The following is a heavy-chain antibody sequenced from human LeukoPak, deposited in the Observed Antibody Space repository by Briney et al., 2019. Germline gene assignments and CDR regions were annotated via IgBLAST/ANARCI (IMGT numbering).Heavy chain of an antibody. CDR1: GGTFSSYA. CDR3: ARSRSWYISHSDY. Sequence: SVKVSCKASGGTFSSYATSWVRQAPGQGLEWMGRIIPIFGTANYAQKFQGRVTITTDESTSTAYMELSSLRSEDTAVYYCARSRSWYISHSDYWGQGTLVTVSS. V-gene: IGHV1-69*05. J-gene: IGHJ4*02. CDR2: IIPIFGTA. D-gene: IGHD6-13*01.